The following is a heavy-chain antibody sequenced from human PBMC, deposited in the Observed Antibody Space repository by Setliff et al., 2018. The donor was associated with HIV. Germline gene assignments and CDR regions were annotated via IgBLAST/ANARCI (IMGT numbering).Heavy chain of an antibody. Sequence: SETLSLTCSVSGGSISSGYYYWSWIRQHPGKGLEWIGYIYDSGSSYYNPSLKSRVTISVDTSKNQFSVKLSSVTAADTAVYYCARVLNPSDAFDIWGQGTMVTVSS. V-gene: IGHV4-31*03. CDR1: GGSISSGYYY. CDR3: ARVLNPSDAFDI. J-gene: IGHJ3*02. CDR2: IYDSGSS.